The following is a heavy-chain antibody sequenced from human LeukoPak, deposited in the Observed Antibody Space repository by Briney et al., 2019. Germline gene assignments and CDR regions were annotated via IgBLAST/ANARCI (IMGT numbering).Heavy chain of an antibody. J-gene: IGHJ6*02. D-gene: IGHD2-2*02. CDR3: ASRVVAPSAIYYGMDV. CDR1: GFTFSDCY. Sequence: GGSLRLSCAASGFTFSDCYMSWIRQAPGKGLEWVSYISSSGNTIYYADSVKGRFTISRDNAANSLYLRMNSLGAEDTAVYYCASRVVAPSAIYYGMDVWGQGTTVTVSS. V-gene: IGHV3-11*01. CDR2: ISSSGNTI.